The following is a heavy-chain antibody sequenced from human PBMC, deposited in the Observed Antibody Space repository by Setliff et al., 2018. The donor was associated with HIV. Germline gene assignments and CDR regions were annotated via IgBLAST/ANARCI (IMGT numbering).Heavy chain of an antibody. CDR1: GFTFSDYY. CDR3: ARLATNNKEPIPEVMVRDNWFDP. Sequence: PGGSLRLSCAASGFTFSDYYMSWIRQAPGKGLEWVSVINNSGTTKYADSVKGRFTISRDNSKNTVFLQMNSLRAEDTAVYYCARLATNNKEPIPEVMVRDNWFDPWGQGTLVTVSS. J-gene: IGHJ5*02. V-gene: IGHV3-66*04. D-gene: IGHD3-10*01. CDR2: INNSGTT.